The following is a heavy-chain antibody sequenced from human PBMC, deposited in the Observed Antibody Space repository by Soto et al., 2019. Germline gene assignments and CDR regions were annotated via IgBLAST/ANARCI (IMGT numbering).Heavy chain of an antibody. CDR1: GFTFISYW. V-gene: IGHV3-7*04. Sequence: EVQLVESGGGLVQPGGSLRLSCAASGFTFISYWMSWVRQAPGKGLEWVANIKQDGSEKYYVDSVKGRFTISRDNAKNSLYLQMNSLRAEDTAVYYCARDLASTTIPNYWGQGTLVTVSS. CDR3: ARDLASTTIPNY. D-gene: IGHD4-17*01. J-gene: IGHJ4*02. CDR2: IKQDGSEK.